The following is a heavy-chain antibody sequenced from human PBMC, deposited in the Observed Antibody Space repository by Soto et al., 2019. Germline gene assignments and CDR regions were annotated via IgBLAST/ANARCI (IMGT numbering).Heavy chain of an antibody. Sequence: GGSLRLSCAASGFTFSSYSMNWVRQAPGKGLEWVSSISSSSSYIYYADSVKGRLTISRDNAKNSLYLQMNSLRAEDTAVYYCASPPSIPLEGYCSGGSCLYSSYGLDVWGQGTTVTVSS. V-gene: IGHV3-21*01. CDR1: GFTFSSYS. CDR3: ASPPSIPLEGYCSGGSCLYSSYGLDV. CDR2: ISSSSSYI. J-gene: IGHJ6*02. D-gene: IGHD2-15*01.